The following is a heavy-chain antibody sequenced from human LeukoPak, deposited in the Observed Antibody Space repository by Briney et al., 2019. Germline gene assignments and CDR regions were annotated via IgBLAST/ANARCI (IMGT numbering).Heavy chain of an antibody. CDR2: ISADGGST. J-gene: IGHJ4*02. CDR3: AKESGKFDY. Sequence: QPGGSLRLSCVASGLTFHDYAMHWVRQAPGKGLEWVSLISADGGSTFYADSVRGRFSISRDNSKNSLYLQMNSLRTKDTAMYYCAKESGKFDYWGQGTLVAVSS. CDR1: GLTFHDYA. V-gene: IGHV3-43*02.